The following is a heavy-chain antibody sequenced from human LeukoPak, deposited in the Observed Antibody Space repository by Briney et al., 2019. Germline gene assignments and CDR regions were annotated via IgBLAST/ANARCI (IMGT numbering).Heavy chain of an antibody. V-gene: IGHV3-43*02. CDR2: INKDGSAT. CDR3: ATWAFYHSLDV. CDR1: GFTFDAYA. Sequence: GGSLRLSCEASGFTFDAYAMHWVRQAPGKGLEWVSLINKDGSATYYADSVKGRFTISRDDSKNSLYLQMNSLRSEDTALYYCATWAFYHSLDVWGQGTTVTVSS. D-gene: IGHD1-26*01. J-gene: IGHJ6*02.